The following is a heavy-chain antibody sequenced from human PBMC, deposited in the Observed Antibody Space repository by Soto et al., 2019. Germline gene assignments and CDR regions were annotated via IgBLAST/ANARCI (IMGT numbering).Heavy chain of an antibody. Sequence: PGGSLRLSCAASGFTFSSYAMSWVRQAPGKGLEWVSAISASGGRTYYADSVKGRFTISRDNSKNTLDLQMNSLRADDTAVYYCANPSVAVDVWGQGTTVTVSS. CDR1: GFTFSSYA. D-gene: IGHD6-19*01. V-gene: IGHV3-23*01. CDR3: ANPSVAVDV. J-gene: IGHJ6*02. CDR2: ISASGGRT.